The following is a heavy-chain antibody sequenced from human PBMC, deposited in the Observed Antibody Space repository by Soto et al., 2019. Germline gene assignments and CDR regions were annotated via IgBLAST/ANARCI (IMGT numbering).Heavy chain of an antibody. V-gene: IGHV1-2*02. CDR2: ISPNSGGT. D-gene: IGHD2-21*01. Sequence: QVQLVQSGAEVKKSGASVKISCKASGYSFTGYYIHWVRQAPGQGFEWMGEISPNSGGTKYAQKSPGRVTRATDRSITKVYVELSNLRPDDPAVYYCARGRGVDVGVFYWGRGALVTVYS. CDR1: GYSFTGYY. J-gene: IGHJ4*01. CDR3: ARGRGVDVGVFY.